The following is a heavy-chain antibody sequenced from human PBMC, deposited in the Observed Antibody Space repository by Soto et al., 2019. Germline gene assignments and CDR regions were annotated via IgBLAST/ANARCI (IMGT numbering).Heavy chain of an antibody. D-gene: IGHD2-15*01. CDR2: ITADGGT. CDR1: GFTVSSHA. J-gene: IGHJ3*02. V-gene: IGHV3-23*01. CDR3: APHVSCSGGSCQYDAFAI. Sequence: EVQVLESGGGLVQPGGSLRLSCEGSGFTVSSHAMTWIRQAPGKGPEWVSTITADGGTYYADSVKGRFAMSRDTSESTXXLQMKSLGAEDMAAYYCAPHVSCSGGSCQYDAFAIRGQGTMVTVSS.